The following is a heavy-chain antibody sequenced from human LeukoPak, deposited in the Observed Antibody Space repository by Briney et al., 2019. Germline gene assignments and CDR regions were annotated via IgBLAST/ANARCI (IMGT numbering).Heavy chain of an antibody. CDR3: ARDQYYYDSSGYLDY. J-gene: IGHJ4*02. Sequence: GASVKVSCKASGYTFTGYYMHWVRQAPGQGLEWMGWINPNSGGTNYAQKFQGRVTMTRDTSISTAYMELSRLRSDDTAVYYRARDQYYYDSSGYLDYWGQGTLVTVSS. CDR1: GYTFTGYY. CDR2: INPNSGGT. D-gene: IGHD3-22*01. V-gene: IGHV1-2*02.